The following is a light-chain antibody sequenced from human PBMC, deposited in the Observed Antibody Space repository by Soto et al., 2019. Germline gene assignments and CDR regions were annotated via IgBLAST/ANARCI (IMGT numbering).Light chain of an antibody. CDR3: QQYTNTNHPWM. CDR2: DAS. V-gene: IGKV1-5*01. CDR1: QTISTW. Sequence: DIQKTQSPSTLSASVGARVTITCRASQTISTWMAWYQQKTGKAPNLLVYDASTLQSGVASRFSGSGSGTEFTLIISGLQPDDYATYYCQQYTNTNHPWMFGQGTKVDIK. J-gene: IGKJ1*01.